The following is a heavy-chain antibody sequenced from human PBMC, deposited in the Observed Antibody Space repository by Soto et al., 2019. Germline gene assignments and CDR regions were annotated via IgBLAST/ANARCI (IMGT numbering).Heavy chain of an antibody. CDR1: GFTFNINA. CDR3: AKDRYLDHDSRGYLFDN. D-gene: IGHD3-22*01. V-gene: IGHV3-23*01. Sequence: EVQLLESGGDLIQPGGPLRLSCAASGFTFNINAMTWVRQAPGKGLEWVSAISRYGDFTYYADSVEGRFTISRDNSKNTLYLQMNSLRAEDTAVYYCAKDRYLDHDSRGYLFDNWGQGTLVTVSS. CDR2: ISRYGDFT. J-gene: IGHJ4*02.